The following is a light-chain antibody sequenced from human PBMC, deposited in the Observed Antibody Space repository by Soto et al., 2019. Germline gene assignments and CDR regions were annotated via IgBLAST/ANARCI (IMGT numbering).Light chain of an antibody. CDR1: SSNIGAGSD. V-gene: IGLV1-40*01. CDR3: QSYDSSRRAWV. J-gene: IGLJ3*02. CDR2: GNN. Sequence: QPVLTQPPSLSGAPGQTITISCTGSSSNIGAGSDVHWFQHLPGTATKVLIYGNNNRPSGVPDRFSGSKSGTSGSLAITGLQAEDEADYYCQSYDSSRRAWVFGGGTKLTVL.